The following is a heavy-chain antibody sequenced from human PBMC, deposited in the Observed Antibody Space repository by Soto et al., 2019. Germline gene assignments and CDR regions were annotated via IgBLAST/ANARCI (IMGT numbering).Heavy chain of an antibody. CDR2: IYYSGST. D-gene: IGHD3-3*01. V-gene: IGHV4-39*01. Sequence: PSETLSLTCTVSGGSISSSSYYWGWIRQPPGKGLEWIGSIYYSGSTYYNPSLKSRVTISVDTSKNQFSLKLSSVTAADTAVYYCAILTIFGVYYMDVRGKGTTVTVSS. CDR1: GGSISSSSYY. CDR3: AILTIFGVYYMDV. J-gene: IGHJ6*03.